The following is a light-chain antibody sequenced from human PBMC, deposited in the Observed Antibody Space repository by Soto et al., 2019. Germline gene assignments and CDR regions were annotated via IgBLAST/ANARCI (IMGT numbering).Light chain of an antibody. J-gene: IGKJ5*01. Sequence: EFVLTQSPGTLSLSPGERATLSCRASQSVGSNYLAWYQQKPGQAPRLLIYGASSRATGIADRFSGSGSGTDFTLTISRLEPEDFALYYCQQYGYSPITFGQGTQLEIK. V-gene: IGKV3-20*01. CDR1: QSVGSNY. CDR3: QQYGYSPIT. CDR2: GAS.